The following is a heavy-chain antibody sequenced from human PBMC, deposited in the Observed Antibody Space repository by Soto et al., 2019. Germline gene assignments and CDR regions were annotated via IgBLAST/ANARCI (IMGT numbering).Heavy chain of an antibody. CDR2: ISSDDKT. Sequence: EVQLVESGGGLVQPGGSLRLSCAASGFTVSSLFMTWVRQAPGKGLQWVAVISSDDKTYYADSMKGRFTISRDNSKNTLYLEMNSLRAEDTAVYYCARDTFGGAYDFLHGGQGTLVTVSS. D-gene: IGHD3-3*01. V-gene: IGHV3-66*01. J-gene: IGHJ4*02. CDR1: GFTVSSLF. CDR3: ARDTFGGAYDFLH.